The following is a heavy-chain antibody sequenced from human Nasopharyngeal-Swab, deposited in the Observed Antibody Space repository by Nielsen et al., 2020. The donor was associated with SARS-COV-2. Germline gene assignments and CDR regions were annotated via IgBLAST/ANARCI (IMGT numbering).Heavy chain of an antibody. D-gene: IGHD3-9*01. CDR2: ISYDGSNK. J-gene: IGHJ6*02. CDR1: GFTFSSYG. CDR3: AKDLKYYDILTGYMQISYPRRYYYYGMDV. V-gene: IGHV3-30*18. Sequence: GESLKISCAASGFTFSSYGMHWVRQTPGKGLEWVAVISYDGSNKYYADSVKGRFTISRDNSKNTLYLQMNSLRAEDTAVYYCAKDLKYYDILTGYMQISYPRRYYYYGMDVWGQGTTVTVFS.